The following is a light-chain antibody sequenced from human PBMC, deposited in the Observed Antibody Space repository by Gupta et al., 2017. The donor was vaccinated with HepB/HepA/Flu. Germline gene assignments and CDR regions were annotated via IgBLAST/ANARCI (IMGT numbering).Light chain of an antibody. V-gene: IGKV2-24*01. Sequence: LGQPSSITCRSSHSLVHSNGNTFLSWLQQRPVQPPRLLIYRISNRFSGVPDRFSGSGEGTDFTLEISRVEAEDVGVYFCSQAKQFPRTFGEGTKVEMK. J-gene: IGKJ1*01. CDR2: RIS. CDR3: SQAKQFPRT. CDR1: HSLVHSNGNTF.